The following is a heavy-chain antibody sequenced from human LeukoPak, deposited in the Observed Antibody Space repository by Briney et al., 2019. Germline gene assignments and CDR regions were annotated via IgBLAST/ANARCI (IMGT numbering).Heavy chain of an antibody. Sequence: GGSLRLSCAASGFTSSSYAMHWVRQAPGKGLVWVSRINTDGSSTNYADSVKGRFTVSRDNAKNTLYLQMNSLRGEDTAVYFCAREGSDLYYFDSWGQGTLVIVSS. D-gene: IGHD6-25*01. CDR3: AREGSDLYYFDS. CDR2: INTDGSST. V-gene: IGHV3-74*01. CDR1: GFTSSSYA. J-gene: IGHJ4*02.